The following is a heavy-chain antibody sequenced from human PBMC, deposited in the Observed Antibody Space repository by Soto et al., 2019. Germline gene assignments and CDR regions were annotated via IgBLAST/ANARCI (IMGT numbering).Heavy chain of an antibody. V-gene: IGHV4-4*07. D-gene: IGHD1-26*01. CDR2: IYTSGST. CDR1: GGAISSYY. Sequence: PSETLSLTCTVSGGAISSYYWSWVRQPAGKGLEWIGRIYTSGSTNYNPSLKSRVTMSVDTSKNQFSLKLSSVTAADTAVYYCARDRLVGATIALYFDYWGQGTLVTVSS. J-gene: IGHJ4*02. CDR3: ARDRLVGATIALYFDY.